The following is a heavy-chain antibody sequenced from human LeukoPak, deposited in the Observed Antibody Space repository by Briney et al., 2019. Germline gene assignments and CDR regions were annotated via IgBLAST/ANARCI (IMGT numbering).Heavy chain of an antibody. D-gene: IGHD3-22*01. CDR2: IYPSDSDT. V-gene: IGHV5-51*01. CDR1: GYSLTNYW. CDR3: ATLDYYDSRGAFAY. Sequence: GESLKISCKGSGYSLTNYWIAWVRQMSGKGLEWMGIIYPSDSDTKYSPSFRGQIVISADKSISTAYLQWNSLTASDTAMYYCATLDYYDSRGAFAYWGQGTLVTVSS. J-gene: IGHJ4*02.